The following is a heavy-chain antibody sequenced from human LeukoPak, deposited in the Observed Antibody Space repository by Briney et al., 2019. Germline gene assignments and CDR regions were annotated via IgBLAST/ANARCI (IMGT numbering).Heavy chain of an antibody. CDR2: ISYDGSNK. V-gene: IGHV3-30-3*01. CDR1: GFTFSSYA. Sequence: GGSLRLSCEASGFTFSSYAMHWVRQAPGKGLEWVAVISYDGSNKYYADSVKGRFTISRDNSKNTLYLQMNSLRAEDTAVYYCARGISLIAVAGHLDYWGQGTLVTVSS. J-gene: IGHJ4*02. CDR3: ARGISLIAVAGHLDY. D-gene: IGHD6-19*01.